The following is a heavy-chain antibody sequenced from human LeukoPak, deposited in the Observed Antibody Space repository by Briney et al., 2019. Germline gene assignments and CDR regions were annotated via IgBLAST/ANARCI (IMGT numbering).Heavy chain of an antibody. CDR2: ISSSGSTI. CDR3: ARRYYSSTSCTFDY. Sequence: PGGSRRLSCAACVFTFSTYEMHWLRQARGKGVEWVSYISSSGSTIYYADSEKRRLTISRDNAKNALYLHKNSRSGEDTVVYYCARRYYSSTSCTFDYWGQGTLVTVSS. D-gene: IGHD2-2*01. CDR1: VFTFSTYE. J-gene: IGHJ4*02. V-gene: IGHV3-48*03.